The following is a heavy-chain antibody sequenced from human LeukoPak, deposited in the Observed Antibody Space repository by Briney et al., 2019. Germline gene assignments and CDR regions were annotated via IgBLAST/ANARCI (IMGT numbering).Heavy chain of an antibody. CDR2: IYYSGST. Sequence: NSSETLSLTCTVSGGSISSSSYYWGWIRQPPGKGLEWIGSIYYSGSTYYNPSLKSRVTISVDTSKNQFSLKLSSVTAADTAVYYCARGPYYSDSVTYSFDYWGQGALVTVSS. D-gene: IGHD3-22*01. J-gene: IGHJ4*02. V-gene: IGHV4-39*01. CDR3: ARGPYYSDSVTYSFDY. CDR1: GGSISSSSYY.